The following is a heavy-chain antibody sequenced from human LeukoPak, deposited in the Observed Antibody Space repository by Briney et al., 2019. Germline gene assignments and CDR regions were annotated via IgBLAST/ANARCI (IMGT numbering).Heavy chain of an antibody. CDR3: ARFRARFGAGHFDY. J-gene: IGHJ4*02. Sequence: GGSLRLSCAASGFTVSSNYMSWVRQAPGKGLEWVSVIYSGGSTYYADSVKGRFTISRDNSKNTLYLQMNSLRAEDTAVYYCARFRARFGAGHFDYWGQGTLVTVST. CDR1: GFTVSSNY. CDR2: IYSGGST. V-gene: IGHV3-53*01. D-gene: IGHD4/OR15-4a*01.